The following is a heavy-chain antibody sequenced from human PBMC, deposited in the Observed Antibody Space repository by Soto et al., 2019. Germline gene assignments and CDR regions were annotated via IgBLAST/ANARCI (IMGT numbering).Heavy chain of an antibody. Sequence: SGGSLRLSCAASGFTFYSAWMSWVRQAPGKGLEWVGRFKSQTDGGTTEYAAPVKGRFTISRDDSKNRLYLQMNSLKTEDTAVYYCTTDLRRDVLAGQFDYWGQGALVTVSS. CDR1: GFTFYSAW. CDR2: FKSQTDGGTT. J-gene: IGHJ4*02. CDR3: TTDLRRDVLAGQFDY. V-gene: IGHV3-15*01. D-gene: IGHD3-3*01.